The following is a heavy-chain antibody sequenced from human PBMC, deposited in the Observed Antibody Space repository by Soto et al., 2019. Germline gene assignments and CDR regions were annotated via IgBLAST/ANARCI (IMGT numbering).Heavy chain of an antibody. V-gene: IGHV3-48*04. D-gene: IGHD5-12*01. Sequence: EVQLVESGGGLVQPGGSLRLSCTASGFTFTDHSMNWVRHAPGKGLEWLSYINGISNAIHYADSVKGRFAMSRDNAKKSVFLQMNSLRVEDTGVYYCARDRPTTFSADLWGQGTVVTVSS. CDR2: INGISNAI. J-gene: IGHJ3*01. CDR3: ARDRPTTFSADL. CDR1: GFTFTDHS.